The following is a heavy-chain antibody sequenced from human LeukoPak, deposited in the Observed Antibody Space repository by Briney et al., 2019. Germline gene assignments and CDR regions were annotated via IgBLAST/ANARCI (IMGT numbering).Heavy chain of an antibody. D-gene: IGHD5-18*01. CDR1: GCSISSGCYY. CDR3: ARRSTAMVNSFDI. V-gene: IGHV4-39*02. Sequence: PSETLSLTCTVSGCSISSGCYYWGWIRQPPGKGLEWSGNNYYSGNTYYNPSLKSRVPISVDTSKNHFSLRLSFLTAAETAVYYCARRSTAMVNSFDIWGQGTMVTVSS. CDR2: NYYSGNT. J-gene: IGHJ3*02.